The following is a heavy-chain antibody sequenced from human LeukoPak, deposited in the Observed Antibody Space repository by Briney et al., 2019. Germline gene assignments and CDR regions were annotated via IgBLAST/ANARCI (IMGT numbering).Heavy chain of an antibody. CDR1: GFTFSSYA. J-gene: IGHJ4*02. V-gene: IGHV3-30-3*01. Sequence: PGGSLRLSCAASGFTFSSYAMHWVRQAPGKGLEWVAVISYDGSNKYYADSVKGRFTISRDNSKNTLYLQMNSLRAEDTAVYYCARDPLSSGWYYFDYWGQGTLATVSS. CDR3: ARDPLSSGWYYFDY. D-gene: IGHD6-19*01. CDR2: ISYDGSNK.